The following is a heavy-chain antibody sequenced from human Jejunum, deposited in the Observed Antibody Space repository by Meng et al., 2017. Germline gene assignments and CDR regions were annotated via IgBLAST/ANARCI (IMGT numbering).Heavy chain of an antibody. D-gene: IGHD3-22*01. J-gene: IGHJ4*02. CDR1: GYTFTSYG. V-gene: IGHV1-18*01. Sequence: ASAKVFCKASGYTFTSYGISWVRHAPGQGLEWMGWISAYNGNTNYAQKLQGRVTMTTDTSTSTAYMELRSLRSDDTAVYYCARDFKKYYYDSSGYYYEGPSDYWGQGTLVTVSS. CDR3: ARDFKKYYYDSSGYYYEGPSDY. CDR2: ISAYNGNT.